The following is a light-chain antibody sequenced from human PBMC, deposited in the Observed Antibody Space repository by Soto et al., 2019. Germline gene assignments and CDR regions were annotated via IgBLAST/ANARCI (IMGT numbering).Light chain of an antibody. CDR2: DNH. CDR3: AAWDVTLKGLV. CDR1: SSNIGINT. Sequence: QSALTQPPSASGTPGQRVTFSCSGSSSNIGINTVNWYRHLPGTAPQLLISDNHRRPSGVPDRFSGSKSGTSASLAISGLQSEDEATYYCAAWDVTLKGLVFGTGTKVTVL. J-gene: IGLJ1*01. V-gene: IGLV1-44*01.